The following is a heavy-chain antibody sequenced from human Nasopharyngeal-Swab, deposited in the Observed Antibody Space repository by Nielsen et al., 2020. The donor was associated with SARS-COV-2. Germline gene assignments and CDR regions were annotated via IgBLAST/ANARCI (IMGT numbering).Heavy chain of an antibody. D-gene: IGHD2-15*01. CDR3: AKLVVVVAARNAFDI. V-gene: IGHV3-23*01. J-gene: IGHJ3*02. CDR2: ISGSGGST. Sequence: WIRQPPGKGLEWVSAISGSGGSTYYADSVKGRFTISRDNSKNTLYLQMNNLRAEDTAVYYCAKLVVVVAARNAFDIWGQGTMVTVSS.